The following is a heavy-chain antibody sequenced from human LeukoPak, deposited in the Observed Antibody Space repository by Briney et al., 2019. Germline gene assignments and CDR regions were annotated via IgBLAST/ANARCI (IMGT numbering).Heavy chain of an antibody. Sequence: SETLSLTCTVSGGSISSYYWSWIRQPAGKGLEWIGRIYTSGSTNYNPSPKSRVTMSVDTSKNQFSLKLSSVTAADTAVYYCARDLGYSSGWYTDYFDCWGQGTLVTVSS. CDR1: GGSISSYY. V-gene: IGHV4-4*07. CDR2: IYTSGST. CDR3: ARDLGYSSGWYTDYFDC. D-gene: IGHD6-19*01. J-gene: IGHJ4*02.